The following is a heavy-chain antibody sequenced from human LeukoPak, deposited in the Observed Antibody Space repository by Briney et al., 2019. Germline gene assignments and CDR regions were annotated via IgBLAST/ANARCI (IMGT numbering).Heavy chain of an antibody. D-gene: IGHD3-10*01. V-gene: IGHV3-74*01. CDR1: GFTFSSYW. Sequence: PGGYLRLYCAASGFTFSSYWMHWVRQAQGKGLVWFSRINSDGSSTSYADSVKGRFTISRDNAKNTLYLQLTSLRAEDTAVYYCARSGPGPFAFDPWGQGTLVTVSS. CDR2: INSDGSST. CDR3: ARSGPGPFAFDP. J-gene: IGHJ5*02.